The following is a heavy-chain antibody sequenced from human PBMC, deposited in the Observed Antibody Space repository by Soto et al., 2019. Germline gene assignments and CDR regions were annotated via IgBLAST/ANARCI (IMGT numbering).Heavy chain of an antibody. D-gene: IGHD5-12*01. CDR1: GGSVSSGSYY. CDR2: IYYSGST. V-gene: IGHV4-61*01. J-gene: IGHJ4*02. CDR3: ARDAAEMATIGEYYFDY. Sequence: PSETLSLTCTVSGGSVSSGSYYWSWIRQPPGKGLEWIGYIYYSGSTNYNPSLKSRVTISVDTSKNQFSLKLSSVTAADTAVYYCARDAAEMATIGEYYFDYWGQGTLVTVSS.